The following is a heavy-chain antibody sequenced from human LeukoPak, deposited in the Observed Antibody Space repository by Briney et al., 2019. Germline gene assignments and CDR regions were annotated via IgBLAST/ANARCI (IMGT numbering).Heavy chain of an antibody. J-gene: IGHJ4*02. D-gene: IGHD5-24*01. Sequence: SETLSLTCAVYGGSFSGYYWSWIRQPPGKGLEWIGEINHSGSTNYNPSLKSRVTISVDTSKNQFSLKLSSVIAADTAVYYCARGDGYGHDYWGQGTLVTVSS. CDR3: ARGDGYGHDY. V-gene: IGHV4-34*01. CDR1: GGSFSGYY. CDR2: INHSGST.